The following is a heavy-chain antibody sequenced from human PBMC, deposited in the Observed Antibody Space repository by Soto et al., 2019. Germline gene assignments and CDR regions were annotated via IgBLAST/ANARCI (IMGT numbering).Heavy chain of an antibody. J-gene: IGHJ4*02. D-gene: IGHD1-26*01. CDR1: GGTFSNSP. CDR3: ARDQVGASSFDY. Sequence: QVQLVQSGAELRKPGSAVKLSCKASGGTFSNSPISWVRQIPGQGPEWMGRIIPSPARTIYSRKFRGRVTLTADKSTQTVYMTLSSLTTEDSGVSYCARDQVGASSFDYWGQGTRVTVSS. V-gene: IGHV1-69*08. CDR2: IIPSPART.